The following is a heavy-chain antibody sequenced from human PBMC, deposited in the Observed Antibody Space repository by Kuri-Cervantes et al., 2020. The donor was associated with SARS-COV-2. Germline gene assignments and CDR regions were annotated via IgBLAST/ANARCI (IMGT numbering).Heavy chain of an antibody. CDR2: IYYSGST. V-gene: IGHV4-30-4*08. CDR1: GCPISSGDYY. J-gene: IGHJ3*02. CDR3: ARPAPSGPNYYDSRRWAFDI. Sequence: LRLSCTVSGCPISSGDYYWSWIRQPPGKGLEWIGYIYYSGSTYYNPSLKSRVTISVDTSKNQFSLKLSSVTAADTAVYYCARPAPSGPNYYDSRRWAFDIWGQGTMVTVSS. D-gene: IGHD3-22*01.